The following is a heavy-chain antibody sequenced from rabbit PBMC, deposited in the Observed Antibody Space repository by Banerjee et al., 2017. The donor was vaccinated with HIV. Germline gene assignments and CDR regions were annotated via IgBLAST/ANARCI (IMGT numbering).Heavy chain of an antibody. Sequence: QEQLVESGGGLVTLGGSLKLSCKASGIDFSSYGISWVRQAPGKGLEWIAYIYPDYGSTDYASWVNGRFTISLDNAQNTVFLQMTSLTAADTATYFCARDAYPGYGGDGLWGPGTLVTVS. V-gene: IGHV1S47*01. CDR3: ARDAYPGYGGDGL. CDR2: IYPDYGST. CDR1: GIDFSSYG. D-gene: IGHD7-1*01. J-gene: IGHJ4*01.